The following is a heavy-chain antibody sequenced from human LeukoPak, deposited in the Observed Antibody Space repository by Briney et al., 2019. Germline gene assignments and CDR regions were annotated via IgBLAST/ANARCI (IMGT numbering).Heavy chain of an antibody. V-gene: IGHV3-30*02. D-gene: IGHD6-13*01. Sequence: PGGSLRLSCAASGFTFSSYEMNWVRQAPGKGLEWVAFIRYDGSNKYYADSVKGRFTISRDNSKNTLYLQMNSLRAEDTAIYYCAKVLPPWYSSRDDNYYMDVWGKGTTVTVSS. CDR1: GFTFSSYE. CDR2: IRYDGSNK. CDR3: AKVLPPWYSSRDDNYYMDV. J-gene: IGHJ6*03.